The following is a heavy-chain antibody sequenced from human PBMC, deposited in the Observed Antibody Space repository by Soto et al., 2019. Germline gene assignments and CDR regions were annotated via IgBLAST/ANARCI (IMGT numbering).Heavy chain of an antibody. CDR1: GYTFAHYG. Sequence: ASVKVSCKASGYTFAHYGISWVRQAPGQGLEWMGWISGNNGATNYAPKMQGRVTMTIDTSTDTAYMDLRSLTSDDTAVYFCARAAAGSKVGWFDPWGQGTLVTVSS. CDR3: ARAAAGSKVGWFDP. J-gene: IGHJ5*02. D-gene: IGHD6-13*01. CDR2: ISGNNGAT. V-gene: IGHV1-18*04.